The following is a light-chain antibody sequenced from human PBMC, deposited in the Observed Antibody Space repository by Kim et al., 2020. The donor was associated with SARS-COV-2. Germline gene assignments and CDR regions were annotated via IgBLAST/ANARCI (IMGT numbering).Light chain of an antibody. J-gene: IGLJ1*01. CDR3: NSRDSSGNPHYV. V-gene: IGLV3-19*01. CDR2: GKN. CDR1: SLRSYY. Sequence: SSELTQDPAVSVALGQTVRITCQGDSLRSYYASWYQHKPGQAPVLVIYGKNNRPSGIPDRFSGSSSGNTASLTITGAQAEDEADYYCNSRDSSGNPHYVFGTGTNVTVL.